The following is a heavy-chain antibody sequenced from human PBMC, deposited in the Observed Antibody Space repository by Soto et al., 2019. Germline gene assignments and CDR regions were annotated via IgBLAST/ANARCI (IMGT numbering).Heavy chain of an antibody. D-gene: IGHD6-6*01. J-gene: IGHJ5*02. CDR3: ARERSSIAASAGNWFDX. CDR1: GGSISSYY. V-gene: IGHV4-59*01. Sequence: PSETLSLTFTVSGGSISSYYWSWIRQPPGKGLEWIWYIYYSGSTNYNPSLKSRVTISVDTSKKQFSLKLSSVTAADTAVYYCARERSSIAASAGNWFDXWGQGTLVTVSX. CDR2: IYYSGST.